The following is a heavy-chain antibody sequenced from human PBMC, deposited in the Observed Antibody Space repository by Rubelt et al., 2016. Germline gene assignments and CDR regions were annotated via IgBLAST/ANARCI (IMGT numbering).Heavy chain of an antibody. CDR1: GGSFSGYY. D-gene: IGHD3-3*01. J-gene: IGHJ4*02. CDR2: INHSGST. Sequence: QVQLQQWGAGLFKPSDTLSLTCAVYGGSFSGYYCSWIRQPLGKGLEWIGEINHSGSTNYNPSLKSRSTSSVDTSKNQLSLKLSSVTGADTAVYYCARRGFWSGFFPYWGEGTLVTVSS. V-gene: IGHV4-34*01. CDR3: ARRGFWSGFFPY.